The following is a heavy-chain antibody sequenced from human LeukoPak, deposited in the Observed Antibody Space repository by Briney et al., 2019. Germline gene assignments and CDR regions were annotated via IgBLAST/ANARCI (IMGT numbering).Heavy chain of an antibody. Sequence: SETLSLTCTVSGGSVSSGSYYWSWIRQPLGKGLEWIGFMSNSGHTDSSPSLKSRVTISLDTSKGQFSLKLNSVTAADTAVYYCARVSVAGTGPDYWGQGTLVTVSS. V-gene: IGHV4-61*01. CDR2: MSNSGHT. D-gene: IGHD6-13*01. CDR1: GGSVSSGSYY. J-gene: IGHJ4*02. CDR3: ARVSVAGTGPDY.